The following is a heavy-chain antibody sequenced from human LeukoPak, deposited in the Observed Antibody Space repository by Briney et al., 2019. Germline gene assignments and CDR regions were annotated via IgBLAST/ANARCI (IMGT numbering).Heavy chain of an antibody. V-gene: IGHV4-39*07. CDR3: ARDLVGAKTAFDI. CDR1: GGSIRSSYYY. Sequence: SETLSLTCTVSGGSIRSSYYYWGWIRQPPGKGLEWIGSIYDSGSTYYNPSLKSRVTISVDTSKNQFSLKLSSVTAADTAVYYCARDLVGAKTAFDIWGQGTMVTVSS. CDR2: IYDSGST. D-gene: IGHD1-26*01. J-gene: IGHJ3*02.